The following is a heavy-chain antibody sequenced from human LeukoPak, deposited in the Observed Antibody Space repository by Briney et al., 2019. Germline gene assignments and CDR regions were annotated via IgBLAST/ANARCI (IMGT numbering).Heavy chain of an antibody. J-gene: IGHJ4*02. V-gene: IGHV4-39*01. CDR3: ASRPPVSGCVVS. CDR1: GGSISTTSYY. CDR2: MYYAGST. D-gene: IGHD5-12*01. Sequence: SETLSLTCNVSGGSISTTSYYWGWIRQSPGKGLEWIASMYYAGSTYYNPSLKSRVTISIDTSKNQVSMNLTSVTAADTAVYYCASRPPVSGCVVSWGQGTLVTVSS.